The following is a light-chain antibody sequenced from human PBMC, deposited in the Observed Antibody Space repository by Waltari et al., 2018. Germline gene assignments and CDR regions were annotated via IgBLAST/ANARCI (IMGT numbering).Light chain of an antibody. V-gene: IGKV3-20*01. Sequence: EIVLTQSPGTLSLSPGERATLSCRASQSVSRTLAWYQQKPGQAPRLLIYDASTRATGIADRCSGSGSWTDFSLTISRLEPEDFAVYYCQKYGRLPATFGQGTKVEIK. CDR2: DAS. CDR1: QSVSRT. CDR3: QKYGRLPAT. J-gene: IGKJ1*01.